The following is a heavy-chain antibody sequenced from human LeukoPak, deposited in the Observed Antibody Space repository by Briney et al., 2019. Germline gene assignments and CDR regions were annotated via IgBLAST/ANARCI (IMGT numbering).Heavy chain of an antibody. J-gene: IGHJ4*02. Sequence: GGSQRLSCAASGFTFTGYAMTWVRQAPRKGLEWVSAISGSGGGTYYADSVKGRFTISRDNSKNTLYLQMNSLRADDTAVYYCAKDLGRYRNNFFDYWGQGNLVTVSS. CDR1: GFTFTGYA. D-gene: IGHD1-26*01. CDR2: ISGSGGGT. V-gene: IGHV3-23*01. CDR3: AKDLGRYRNNFFDY.